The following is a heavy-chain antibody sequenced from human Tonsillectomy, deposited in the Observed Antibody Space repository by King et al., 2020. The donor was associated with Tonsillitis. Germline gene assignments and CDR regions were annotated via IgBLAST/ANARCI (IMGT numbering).Heavy chain of an antibody. J-gene: IGHJ4*02. Sequence: VQLQESGPGLVKPSETLSLTCTVSGGSISTYYWSWIRQPPGKGLEWIAFSYYGGSTNYNPSLKSRVTISVDRSENQFSLKLDSVTPADTAVYYCARALFGGDYRFDYWGQGTLVTVS. CDR3: ARALFGGDYRFDY. D-gene: IGHD4-11*01. CDR1: GGSISTYY. CDR2: SYYGGST. V-gene: IGHV4-59*01.